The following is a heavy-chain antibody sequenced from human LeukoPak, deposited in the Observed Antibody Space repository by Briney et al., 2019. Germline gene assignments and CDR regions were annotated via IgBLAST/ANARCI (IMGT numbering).Heavy chain of an antibody. D-gene: IGHD5-24*01. Sequence: SETLSLTCAVYGGSFSGYYWSWTRQPPGKGLEWIGEINHSGSTNYNPSLKSRVTISVDTSKDQFSLKLSSVTAADTAVYYCATRTSSRDGYNYYFDYWGQRTLVAVSS. J-gene: IGHJ4*02. CDR2: INHSGST. CDR3: ATRTSSRDGYNYYFDY. V-gene: IGHV4-34*01. CDR1: GGSFSGYY.